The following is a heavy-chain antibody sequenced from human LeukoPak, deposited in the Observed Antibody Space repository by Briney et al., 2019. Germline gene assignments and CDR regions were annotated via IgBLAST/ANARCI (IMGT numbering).Heavy chain of an antibody. V-gene: IGHV3-49*04. CDR1: GFTFGDYG. CDR3: TRISGPPYYFDY. CDR2: IRSKAYGGTA. D-gene: IGHD1-14*01. J-gene: IGHJ4*02. Sequence: GSLRLSCTASGFTFGDYGMSWVRQAPGKGLEWVGFIRSKAYGGTAEYAASVKGRFIISRDDSKSIAYLQMNGLKTEDTAVYYCTRISGPPYYFDYWGQGTLVTVSS.